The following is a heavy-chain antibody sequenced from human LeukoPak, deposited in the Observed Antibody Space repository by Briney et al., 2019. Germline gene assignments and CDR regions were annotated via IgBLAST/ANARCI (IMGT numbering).Heavy chain of an antibody. CDR2: MSGSGGST. Sequence: PGGSLGLSCAASGFTFSSYAMSWVRQAPGKGLEWVSAMSGSGGSTYYADSVKGRFTISRDNSKNTLYLQMKSLRAEDTAVYYCAKSNQYCSGGSCSFDPWGQGTLVTVSS. CDR1: GFTFSSYA. J-gene: IGHJ5*02. D-gene: IGHD2-15*01. CDR3: AKSNQYCSGGSCSFDP. V-gene: IGHV3-23*01.